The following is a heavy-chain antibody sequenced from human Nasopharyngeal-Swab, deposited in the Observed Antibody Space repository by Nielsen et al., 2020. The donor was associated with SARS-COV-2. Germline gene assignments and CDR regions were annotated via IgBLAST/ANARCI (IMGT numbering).Heavy chain of an antibody. CDR1: GFTFSSYG. CDR2: IWYDGSNK. D-gene: IGHD1-26*01. J-gene: IGHJ1*01. V-gene: IGHV3-33*01. CDR3: ARDSPVGARDAEYFQH. Sequence: GWSLRLSCAASGFTFSSYGMHWVRQAPGKGLEWVAVIWYDGSNKYYADSVKGRFTISRDNSKNTLYLQMNSLRAEDTAVYYCARDSPVGARDAEYFQHWGQGTLVTVSS.